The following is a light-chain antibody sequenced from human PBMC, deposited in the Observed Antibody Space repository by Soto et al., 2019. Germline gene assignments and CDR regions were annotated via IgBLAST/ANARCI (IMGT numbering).Light chain of an antibody. V-gene: IGKV3-20*01. Sequence: EIVLTQSPGTLSLSPGERATLSCRASQSVSSAYLAWYQQKPGQAPRLLIYRASSRATGIPDRFSGSGSGTDFTLTITRLEPEDFAVYYCQQYDNSLYTFGQGTKLEIK. CDR1: QSVSSAY. CDR2: RAS. CDR3: QQYDNSLYT. J-gene: IGKJ2*01.